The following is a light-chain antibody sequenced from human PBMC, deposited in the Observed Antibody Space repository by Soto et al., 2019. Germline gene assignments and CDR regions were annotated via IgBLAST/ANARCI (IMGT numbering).Light chain of an antibody. CDR3: SSKTSSRTPFV. Sequence: QSALAQPAWVSGSPGQSITISCTGTSSDVGGYNYVSWYQQHPGNAPRLMIYEVNNRPSGVPNRFSGSKSGNTASLTISGLQAEDEADYYCSSKTSSRTPFVFGTGTKVTVL. CDR1: SSDVGGYNY. J-gene: IGLJ1*01. CDR2: EVN. V-gene: IGLV2-14*01.